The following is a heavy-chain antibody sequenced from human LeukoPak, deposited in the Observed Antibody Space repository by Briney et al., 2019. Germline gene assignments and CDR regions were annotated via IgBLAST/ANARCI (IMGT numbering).Heavy chain of an antibody. Sequence: SETLSLTCGVSGGSITSTNYWTWVRQPPGKGLEWIGEVNLQGSTNYNPSLMGRVAISVDMTENHISLQLTSVTAADTAVYYCAREGGPYRPLDYSGQGTLVTVSS. CDR3: AREGGPYRPLDY. J-gene: IGHJ4*02. V-gene: IGHV4-4*02. CDR2: VNLQGST. CDR1: GGSITSTNY.